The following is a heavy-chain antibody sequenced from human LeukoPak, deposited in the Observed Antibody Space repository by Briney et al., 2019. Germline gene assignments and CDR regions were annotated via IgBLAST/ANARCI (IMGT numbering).Heavy chain of an antibody. V-gene: IGHV3-23*01. CDR1: GFTFSSYA. Sequence: GGSLRLSCAASGFTFSSYAMSWVRHAPGKGLEWVSAISGSGGSTYYADCVKGRFTISRDNSKNTLYLQMNSLRAEDTAVYYCATPPDTAMVTVRDYWGQGTLVTVSS. CDR3: ATPPDTAMVTVRDY. D-gene: IGHD5-18*01. J-gene: IGHJ4*02. CDR2: ISGSGGST.